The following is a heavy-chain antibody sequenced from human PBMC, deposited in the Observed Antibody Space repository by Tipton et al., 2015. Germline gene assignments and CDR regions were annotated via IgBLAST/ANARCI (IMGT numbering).Heavy chain of an antibody. CDR3: AKSDRLRINFTFDH. Sequence: SLRLSCAGSGFTFSNYGMSWVRQAPGKGLEWVAGVSERGFSMSYADPVRGRFTISRDNSKNTLYPQMNSLRAEDTAVYFCAKSDRLRINFTFDHWGQGALVTVSS. V-gene: IGHV3-23*01. CDR2: VSERGFSM. D-gene: IGHD3-10*01. J-gene: IGHJ4*02. CDR1: GFTFSNYG.